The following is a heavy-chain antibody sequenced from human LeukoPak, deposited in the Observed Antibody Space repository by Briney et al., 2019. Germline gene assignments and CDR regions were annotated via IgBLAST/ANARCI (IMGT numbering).Heavy chain of an antibody. CDR1: GGSISSGSYY. V-gene: IGHV4-61*02. CDR2: IYTSGST. CDR3: ASGVGYYYYYMAA. Sequence: PSETLSLTCTVSGGSISSGSYYWSWIRQPPGKGLEWIGRIYTSGSTNYNPSLKSRVTISVDTSKNQFSLKLSSVTAADTAAYSCASGVGYYYYYMAAWGKGTTVTVSS. D-gene: IGHD1-26*01. J-gene: IGHJ6*03.